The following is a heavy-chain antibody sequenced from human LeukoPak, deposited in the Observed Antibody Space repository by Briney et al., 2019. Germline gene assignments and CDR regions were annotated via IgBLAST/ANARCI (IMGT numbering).Heavy chain of an antibody. V-gene: IGHV1-2*06. J-gene: IGHJ4*02. CDR2: INPNSGDT. CDR3: ARDYCSSTSCFFDY. CDR1: GYTFTGYH. Sequence: EASVKVSCKTSGYTFTGYHMHWVRQAPGQGLEWMGRINPNSGDTNYAQKFQGRVTMTRDTSISTAYMELSRLTSDDTAMYYCARDYCSSTSCFFDYWGQGTLVTVSS. D-gene: IGHD2-2*01.